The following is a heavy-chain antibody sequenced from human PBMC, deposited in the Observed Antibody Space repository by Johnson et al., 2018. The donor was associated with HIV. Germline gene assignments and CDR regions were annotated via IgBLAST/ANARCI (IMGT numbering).Heavy chain of an antibody. CDR1: GFTFSSYG. Sequence: QMQLVESGGGVVQPGRSLRLSCAASGFTFSSYGMHWVRQAPGKGLEWVAVIWYDGSNKYYADSVKGRFTISRDNSKNTLYLQMNSLRIEDTAVYYCAKVRSSSWYDAFDIWGRGTMVIVSS. V-gene: IGHV3-33*06. D-gene: IGHD6-13*01. CDR2: IWYDGSNK. J-gene: IGHJ3*02. CDR3: AKVRSSSWYDAFDI.